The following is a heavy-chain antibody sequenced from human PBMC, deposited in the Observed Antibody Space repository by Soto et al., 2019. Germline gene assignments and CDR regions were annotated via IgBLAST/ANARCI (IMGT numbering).Heavy chain of an antibody. D-gene: IGHD3-9*01. V-gene: IGHV1-18*01. Sequence: QVQLVQSGAEVKKPGASVKVSCKASGYTFTSYGISWVRQAPGQGLEWMGWISAYNGNTNYAQKLQGRVTMTTDTSTSRADKEVRSRRSDDTAVYYCSRDLYYDILTGSSSYYYGMDVWGQGTTVTVSS. CDR1: GYTFTSYG. CDR2: ISAYNGNT. J-gene: IGHJ6*02. CDR3: SRDLYYDILTGSSSYYYGMDV.